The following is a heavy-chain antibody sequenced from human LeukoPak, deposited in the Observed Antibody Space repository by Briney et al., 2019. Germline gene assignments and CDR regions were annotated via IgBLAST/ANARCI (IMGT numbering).Heavy chain of an antibody. D-gene: IGHD5-18*01. V-gene: IGHV3-23*01. CDR2: ISGSGGST. CDR3: AKVRTGSGGYTYGVDY. CDR1: GFTFSSYA. Sequence: PGGSLRLSCAASGFTFSSYAMSWVRQAPGKGLEWVSLISGSGGSTYYADSVKGRFTISRDSSKNTLSLQINSLRAEDAAVFYCAKVRTGSGGYTYGVDYWGQGTLVTVSS. J-gene: IGHJ4*02.